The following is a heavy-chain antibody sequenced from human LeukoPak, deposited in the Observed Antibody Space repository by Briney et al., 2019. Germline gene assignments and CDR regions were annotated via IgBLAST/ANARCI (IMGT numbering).Heavy chain of an antibody. Sequence: GASVKVSCKASVGTFSSYAISWVRQAPGQGREGMGRSIPIFGTANYAQKCQGRVPITADKSTRTAYMELSSLRSEDTAVYYCARRLPAAILDPWGPGTLVTVSS. CDR1: VGTFSSYA. V-gene: IGHV1-69*06. D-gene: IGHD2-2*01. J-gene: IGHJ5*02. CDR2: SIPIFGTA. CDR3: ARRLPAAILDP.